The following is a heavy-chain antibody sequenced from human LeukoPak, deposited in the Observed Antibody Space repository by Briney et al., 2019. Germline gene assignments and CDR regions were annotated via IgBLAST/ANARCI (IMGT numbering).Heavy chain of an antibody. J-gene: IGHJ3*02. CDR2: IYSGGST. CDR1: GFTVSSNY. V-gene: IGHV3-53*01. CDR3: ARDPLSTYSSSWYGHHDAFDI. Sequence: PGGSLRLSCAASGFTVSSNYMSWVRQAPGKGLEWVSIIYSGGSTFYADSVKGRFTISRDNAKNPLYLQMNSLRAEDTAVYYCARDPLSTYSSSWYGHHDAFDIWGQGTMVAVSS. D-gene: IGHD6-13*01.